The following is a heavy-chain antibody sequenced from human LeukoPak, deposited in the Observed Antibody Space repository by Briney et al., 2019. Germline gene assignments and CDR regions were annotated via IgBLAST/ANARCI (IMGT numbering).Heavy chain of an antibody. CDR1: GFIFNSYA. J-gene: IGHJ4*01. D-gene: IGHD1-26*01. V-gene: IGHV3-23*01. CDR2: IIDSGIST. Sequence: GGSLCLSCAASGFIFNSYAMAWVRQAPEKGLEWVSSIIDSGISTYYADSVKGRFTISRDNSKNTLYLQMNSLRAEDTAVYYCAKGSRGNHDYWGHGTLVTVSS. CDR3: AKGSRGNHDY.